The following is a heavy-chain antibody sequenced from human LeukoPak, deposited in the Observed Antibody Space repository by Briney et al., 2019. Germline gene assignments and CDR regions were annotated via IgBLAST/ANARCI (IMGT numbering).Heavy chain of an antibody. J-gene: IGHJ4*02. CDR1: GFTFRRYE. V-gene: IGHV3-48*03. Sequence: GGSLRLSCAASGFTFRRYEMNWVRQAPGKGLEWVSFISSSGSAMYYADSVKGRFTISSDNAKNSLYLQMNSLRAEDTALYYCVRDGRYCSGGRCFPIWGQGTLVTVST. CDR2: ISSSGSAM. D-gene: IGHD2-15*01. CDR3: VRDGRYCSGGRCFPI.